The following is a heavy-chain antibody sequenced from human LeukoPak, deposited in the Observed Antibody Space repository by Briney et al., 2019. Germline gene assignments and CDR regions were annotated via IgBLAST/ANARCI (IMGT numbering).Heavy chain of an antibody. V-gene: IGHV1-8*01. Sequence: ASVKVSCKASGYTFTSYDINWVRQATGQGLEWMGWMNSNSGNTGYAQKFQARVTFTRITSMSTAYMELRSLRSEDTAVCYCARGERGYRYGFEYFQKWGQGTLVTVSS. J-gene: IGHJ1*01. CDR3: ARGERGYRYGFEYFQK. CDR2: MNSNSGNT. D-gene: IGHD5-18*01. CDR1: GYTFTSYD.